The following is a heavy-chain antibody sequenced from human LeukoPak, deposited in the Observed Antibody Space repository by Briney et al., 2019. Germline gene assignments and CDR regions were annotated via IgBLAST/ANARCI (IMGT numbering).Heavy chain of an antibody. D-gene: IGHD1-1*01. V-gene: IGHV3-30*18. Sequence: PGGSLRLSCAASGFTFSSYGMHWVRQAPGKGLEWVAIISYDGSKKYYSDSVKGRFTISRDNSKNTLYLQTNSLRAEDTAIYYCAKDAYNWNGYYFDSWGRGTLVTVSS. CDR1: GFTFSSYG. CDR3: AKDAYNWNGYYFDS. CDR2: ISYDGSKK. J-gene: IGHJ4*02.